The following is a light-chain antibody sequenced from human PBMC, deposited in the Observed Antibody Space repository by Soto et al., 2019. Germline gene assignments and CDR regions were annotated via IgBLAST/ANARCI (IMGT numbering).Light chain of an antibody. CDR3: QQFSSSPIT. CDR2: GAS. Sequence: EIVLLQSPGTLSLSPGERATLSCRASQSVSSSYLAWYQQKPGQAPRLLTHGASSRATGIPDRVSGSGSGTDFTLTIIRLEPEDVAVYYCQQFSSSPITFGQGTRLEIK. J-gene: IGKJ5*01. CDR1: QSVSSSY. V-gene: IGKV3-20*01.